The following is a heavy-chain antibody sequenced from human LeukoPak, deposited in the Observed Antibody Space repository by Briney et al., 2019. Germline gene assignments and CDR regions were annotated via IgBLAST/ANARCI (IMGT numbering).Heavy chain of an antibody. CDR1: GFTFSSYT. Sequence: GGSLRLSCAASGFTFSSYTMNWVRQAPGKGLEWVSSISSSSSYIYYADSVKGRFTISRDNAKNSLYLQMNSLRAEDTAVYYCARDRSNYAFDIWGQGTMVTVSS. CDR3: ARDRSNYAFDI. J-gene: IGHJ3*02. D-gene: IGHD3-10*01. CDR2: ISSSSSYI. V-gene: IGHV3-21*01.